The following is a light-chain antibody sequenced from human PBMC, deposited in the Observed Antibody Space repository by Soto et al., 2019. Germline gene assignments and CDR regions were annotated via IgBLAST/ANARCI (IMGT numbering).Light chain of an antibody. CDR1: QSISRY. CDR2: AAT. V-gene: IGKV1-39*01. J-gene: IGKJ3*01. Sequence: DIQMTQAPSTLSASVGDRVTITCRARQSISRYVNWYQQKPRKAPRLLIFAATSLQGGVPSRFSGSGSGTDFTLTNRRLQPKDFATYYCQHTYHSPFTFGPGTKVDI. CDR3: QHTYHSPFT.